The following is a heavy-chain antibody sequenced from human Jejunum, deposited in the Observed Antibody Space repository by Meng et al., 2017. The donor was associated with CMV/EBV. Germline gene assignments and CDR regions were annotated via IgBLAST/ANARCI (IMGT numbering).Heavy chain of an antibody. CDR2: IFTSGSY. CDR1: GGSLSSHS. J-gene: IGHJ5*02. CDR3: AGDEKGRTADP. Sequence: QVQAEGSGPGRVKPWKTLSRICTGSGGSLSSHSCGWSRQSAGKGLEWIGRIFTSGSYDYNPSLKSRVTMSVDPSSKQVFLTPTSVTAADSAVYYCAGDEKGRTADPWGQGILVTVSS. V-gene: IGHV4-4*07.